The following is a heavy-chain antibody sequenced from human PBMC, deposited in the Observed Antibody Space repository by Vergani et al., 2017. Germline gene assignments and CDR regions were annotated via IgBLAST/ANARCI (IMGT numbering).Heavy chain of an antibody. V-gene: IGHV3-30*19. J-gene: IGHJ5*01. CDR3: ARARCIETCYMSNWLDS. Sequence: QVQLVESGGGVVQPGGSLRLSCAASGFSFGSYGMHWVRVRQAPGKGLEWLAVISYDGSNKYYADSVKGRFTISRDNAQNTLYLQMNSLRVEDTGVYYCARARCIETCYMSNWLDSWGQGTLVTVSS. CDR2: ISYDGSNK. D-gene: IGHD3-9*01. CDR1: GFSFGSYG.